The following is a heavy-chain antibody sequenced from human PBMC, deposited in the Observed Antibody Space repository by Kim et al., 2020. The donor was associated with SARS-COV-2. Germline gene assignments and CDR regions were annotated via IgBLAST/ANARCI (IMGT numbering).Heavy chain of an antibody. D-gene: IGHD3-10*01. CDR2: IYYSGST. CDR1: GGSLSSSY. CDR3: ARGDGEGSNYYYYGMDV. J-gene: IGHJ6*02. Sequence: SETLSLTCTVSGGSLSSSYWSWIRQPPGKGLEWIGYIYYSGSTNYNPSLKSRVTISVDTSKNQFSLKLSSVTAADTAVYYCARGDGEGSNYYYYGMDVWGQGTTVTVSS. V-gene: IGHV4-59*13.